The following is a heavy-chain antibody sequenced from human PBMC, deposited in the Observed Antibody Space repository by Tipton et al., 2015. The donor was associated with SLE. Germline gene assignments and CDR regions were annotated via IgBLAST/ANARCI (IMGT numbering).Heavy chain of an antibody. V-gene: IGHV1-18*01. J-gene: IGHJ6*04. CDR3: ARHPVAGYTSSMDV. CDR1: GYIFSTYG. CDR2: INPYNDNT. Sequence: QSGPEVKKPGASVKVSCRASGYIFSTYGISWVRQAPGQGLEWMGWINPYNDNTDYVEVLQGRVTMTTDTSTGTAYMELTSLNSDDSAIYYCARHPVAGYTSSMDVWGTGTTVTVSP. D-gene: IGHD5-24*01.